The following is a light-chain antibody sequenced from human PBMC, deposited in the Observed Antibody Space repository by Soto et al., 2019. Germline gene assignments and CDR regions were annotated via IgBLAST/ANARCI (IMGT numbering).Light chain of an antibody. CDR2: DAS. V-gene: IGKV3-11*01. J-gene: IGKJ1*01. CDR1: ESLSSY. CDR3: QQRSNWPLT. Sequence: EIVLTQSPATLSLSPGERATLSCRATESLSSYLAWYQQKPGQAPRLLIYDASNRATGIPARFSGSGSGTDFTLTISSLEPEDFAIYYCQQRSNWPLTFAQGTKVDIK.